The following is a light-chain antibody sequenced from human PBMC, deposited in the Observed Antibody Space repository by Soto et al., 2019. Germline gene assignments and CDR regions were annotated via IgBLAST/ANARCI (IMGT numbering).Light chain of an antibody. Sequence: EIVLTQSPATLSLSPGERATLSCRASQSVSSYLAWYQKKPGQAPRLLIYDASSRATGIPARFSGSGSGADFPLTISSLEPEDFGVYYCQQRGNWPLTFGGGTKVEIK. CDR3: QQRGNWPLT. V-gene: IGKV3-11*01. CDR2: DAS. CDR1: QSVSSY. J-gene: IGKJ4*01.